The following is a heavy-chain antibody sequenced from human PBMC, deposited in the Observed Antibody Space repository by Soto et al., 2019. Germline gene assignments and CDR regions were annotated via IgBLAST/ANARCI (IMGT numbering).Heavy chain of an antibody. Sequence: EVQLVESGGGLVQPGRSLRLSCATSGFTFDDYAMHWVRQAPGKGLEWVSGISWNSGSIGYADSVKGRFTISRDNAKNSLYLQMNSLRDEDTSLYSCAKDKNRAIYWGQGTLVTVSS. CDR3: AKDKNRAIY. V-gene: IGHV3-9*01. CDR1: GFTFDDYA. J-gene: IGHJ4*02. CDR2: ISWNSGSI.